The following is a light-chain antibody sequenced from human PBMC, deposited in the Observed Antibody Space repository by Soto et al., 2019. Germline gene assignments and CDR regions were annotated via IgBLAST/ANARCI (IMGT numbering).Light chain of an antibody. CDR1: SSDVGDYNY. V-gene: IGLV2-14*01. Sequence: QSALTQPPSASGSPGQSVTIPCTGTSSDVGDYNYVSWYQQHPGTVPKLLIYEVTNRPSGVSHRFSGSKSGNTASLTISGLQAEDEADYYCNSYTTTSTYVFGTGTKVTVL. CDR2: EVT. J-gene: IGLJ1*01. CDR3: NSYTTTSTYV.